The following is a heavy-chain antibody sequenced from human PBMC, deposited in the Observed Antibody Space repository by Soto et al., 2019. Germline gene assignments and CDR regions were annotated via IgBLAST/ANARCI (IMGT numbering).Heavy chain of an antibody. CDR2: ISSSSSYI. D-gene: IGHD3-16*01. CDR3: ARGSGGSWGY. CDR1: GFTFSSYS. J-gene: IGHJ4*02. Sequence: EVQLVESGGGLVKPGGSLRLSCAASGFTFSSYSMNWVRQAPGKGLEWVSSISSSSSYIYYADSLKGRFTIPRDNAKNSLYLQMNSLRAEDTAVYYCARGSGGSWGYWGQGTLVTVSS. V-gene: IGHV3-21*01.